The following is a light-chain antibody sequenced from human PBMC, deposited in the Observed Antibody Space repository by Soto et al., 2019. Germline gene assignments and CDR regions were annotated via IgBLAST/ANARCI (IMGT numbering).Light chain of an antibody. Sequence: DIQMTQSPSSLSASVGDRVTITCRASQSISSYLNWYQQKPGKAPKLLIYAASSLQSGVPSRFSGSGSGTDFTRTISSLQPEDFATYYCQRSYSNPPCTYGPGTKVDIK. V-gene: IGKV1-39*01. J-gene: IGKJ3*01. CDR3: QRSYSNPPCT. CDR1: QSISSY. CDR2: AAS.